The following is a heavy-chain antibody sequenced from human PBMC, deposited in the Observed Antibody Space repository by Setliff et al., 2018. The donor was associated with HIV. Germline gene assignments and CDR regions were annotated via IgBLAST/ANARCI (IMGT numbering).Heavy chain of an antibody. CDR1: GGTFSSYA. J-gene: IGHJ4*02. CDR3: AAYFYDYGDTFDY. V-gene: IGHV1-69*06. CDR2: IIPISGAA. D-gene: IGHD4-17*01. Sequence: ASVKVSCKASGGTFSSYAITWVQQAPGQGLKWMGRIIPISGAANYALKFQGKVTITADKSTSTAYMEVRSLRSEDTAVYYCAAYFYDYGDTFDYWGQGTLVTVSS.